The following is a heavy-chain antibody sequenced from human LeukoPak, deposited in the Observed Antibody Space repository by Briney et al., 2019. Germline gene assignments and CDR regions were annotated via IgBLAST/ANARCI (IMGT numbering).Heavy chain of an antibody. J-gene: IGHJ2*01. V-gene: IGHV3-23*01. D-gene: IGHD4-17*01. Sequence: GGSLRLSCAASGFTFSGYVMTWVRQPPGKGLQWVADISGSGGSTYYADSVKGRFSISGDNSKNTLYLQMNSLRAEDTAVYYCATHDYGDDRERWYFDLWGRGTLVTVSS. CDR1: GFTFSGYV. CDR3: ATHDYGDDRERWYFDL. CDR2: ISGSGGST.